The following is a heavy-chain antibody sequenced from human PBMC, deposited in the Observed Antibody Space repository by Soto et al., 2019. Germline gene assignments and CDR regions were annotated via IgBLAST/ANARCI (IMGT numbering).Heavy chain of an antibody. CDR2: ISHSGIT. D-gene: IGHD3-22*01. J-gene: IGHJ4*02. CDR3: ARARYDRRGFDH. Sequence: QVQLQESGPGLVRPSGALSVTCAVSGDSISRSHWWSWVRQSPGKGLEWIGEISHSGITNYNPSLKSRVSISGAKSKNQLSLKLTSVTAADTAVYYCARARYDRRGFDHWGQGTLVSVSS. CDR1: GDSISRSHW. V-gene: IGHV4-4*02.